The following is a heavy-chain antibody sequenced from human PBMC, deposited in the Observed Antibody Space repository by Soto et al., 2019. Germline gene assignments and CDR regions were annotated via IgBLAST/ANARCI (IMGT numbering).Heavy chain of an antibody. D-gene: IGHD2-15*01. CDR3: AREVPVVAATFWFDP. CDR2: ISAYNGNT. J-gene: IGHJ5*02. Sequence: GASVKVSCKASGYTFTSYGISWVRQAPGQGLEWMGWISAYNGNTNYAQKLQGRVTMTTDTSTSTANMELRSLRSDDTAVYYCAREVPVVAATFWFDPWGQGTLVTVSS. CDR1: GYTFTSYG. V-gene: IGHV1-18*01.